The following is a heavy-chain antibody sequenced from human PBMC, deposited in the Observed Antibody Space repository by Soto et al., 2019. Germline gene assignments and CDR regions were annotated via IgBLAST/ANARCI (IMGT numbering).Heavy chain of an antibody. D-gene: IGHD6-19*01. CDR1: GFSLSTSGVG. CDR2: IYWDDDK. Sequence: QITLKESGPPLVKPTQTLTLTCTFSGFSLSTSGVGVGWIRQPPGQALEWLALIYWDDDKRYSLSLQSRLTITKDTSKDQAVLTMTHMDPMDTATYYCARRRYTSGWDDFFDYWGQGTLVTVSS. CDR3: ARRRYTSGWDDFFDY. J-gene: IGHJ4*02. V-gene: IGHV2-5*02.